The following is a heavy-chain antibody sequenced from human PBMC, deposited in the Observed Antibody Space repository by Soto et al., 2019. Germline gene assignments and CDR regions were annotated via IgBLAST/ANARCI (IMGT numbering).Heavy chain of an antibody. V-gene: IGHV4-30-2*04. CDR2: IYHSGST. CDR3: ARGEWLEKMDYGMDV. Sequence: CLRQPPGKGLEWIGYIYHSGSTYYNPSLKSRVTISVDTSKNQFSLKLSSVTAADTAVYYCARGEWLEKMDYGMDVCGQATTVT. D-gene: IGHD2-8*01. J-gene: IGHJ6*02.